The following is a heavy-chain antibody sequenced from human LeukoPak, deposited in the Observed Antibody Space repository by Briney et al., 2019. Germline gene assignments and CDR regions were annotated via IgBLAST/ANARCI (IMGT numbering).Heavy chain of an antibody. J-gene: IGHJ4*02. D-gene: IGHD3-10*01. CDR3: ASLAHFYGSGSYHKDY. V-gene: IGHV4-34*01. CDR2: INHSGST. CDR1: GGSFSGYY. Sequence: SETLSLTCAVYGGSFSGYYWSWIRQPPGKGLEWSGEINHSGSTNYNPSLKSRVTISVDTSKNQFSLKLSSVTAADTAVYYCASLAHFYGSGSYHKDYWGQGTLVTVSS.